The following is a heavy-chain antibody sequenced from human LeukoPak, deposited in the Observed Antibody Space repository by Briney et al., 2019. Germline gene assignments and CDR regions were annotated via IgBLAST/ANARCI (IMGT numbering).Heavy chain of an antibody. CDR3: ARERGYDILDAFDI. CDR1: GFTFSAYT. V-gene: IGHV3-21*01. Sequence: GGSLRLSCAASGFTFSAYTMNWVRQAPGKGLEWVSSMSSTRSSIYYADSVKGRFTISRDSANNSLYLQMNSLRPEDTAVYYWARERGYDILDAFDIWGQGTMVTVSS. J-gene: IGHJ3*02. CDR2: MSSTRSSI. D-gene: IGHD3-9*01.